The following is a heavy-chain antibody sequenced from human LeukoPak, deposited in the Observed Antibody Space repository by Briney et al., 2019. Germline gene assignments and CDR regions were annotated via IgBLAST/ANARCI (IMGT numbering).Heavy chain of an antibody. CDR1: GGSFSTYY. CDR2: INHSGST. V-gene: IGHV4-34*01. J-gene: IGHJ4*02. D-gene: IGHD5-18*01. CDR3: AREKRSTAMVFGIHDALFDY. Sequence: SETLSLTCAVYGGSFSTYYWSWIRQPPGKGLEWIGEINHSGSTNYNPSLKSRVTISVDTSKDQFSLKLSSVTAADTAVYYCAREKRSTAMVFGIHDALFDYWGQGTLVTVSS.